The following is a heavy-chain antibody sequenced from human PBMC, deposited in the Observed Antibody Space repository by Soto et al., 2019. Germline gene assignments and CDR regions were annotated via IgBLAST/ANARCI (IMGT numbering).Heavy chain of an antibody. CDR1: GFTFGTTD. CDR2: IDGSGVIT. CDR3: VKNSGWFNT. J-gene: IGHJ5*02. D-gene: IGHD3-10*01. V-gene: IGHV3-23*01. Sequence: QLLQSGGGLVQPGGSLTLSCAASGFTFGTTDMSWVRQAPGEGLEWVSTIDGSGVITYYADSVKGRFTISRDNSRNTVYLKMNSLRGDDTALYYCVKNSGWFNTWGQGALVTVSS.